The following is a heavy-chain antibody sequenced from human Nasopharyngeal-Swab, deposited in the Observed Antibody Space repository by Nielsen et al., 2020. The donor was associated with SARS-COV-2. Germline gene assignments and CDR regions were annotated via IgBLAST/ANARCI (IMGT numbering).Heavy chain of an antibody. Sequence: GESLKISCAASGFTFSSYAMSWVRQAPGKGLEWVSAISGSGGSTYYADSVKGRFTISRDNAKNSLYLQMNSLRAEDTAVYYCARDPRYGGYLYYYYGMDVWGQGTTVTVSS. CDR3: ARDPRYGGYLYYYYGMDV. D-gene: IGHD5-12*01. V-gene: IGHV3-23*01. J-gene: IGHJ6*02. CDR1: GFTFSSYA. CDR2: ISGSGGST.